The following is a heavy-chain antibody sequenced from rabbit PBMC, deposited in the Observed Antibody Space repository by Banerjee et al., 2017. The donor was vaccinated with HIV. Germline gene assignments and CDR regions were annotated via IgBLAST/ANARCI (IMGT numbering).Heavy chain of an antibody. CDR1: GFSFSYGYV. Sequence: QEQLEESGGDLVKPEGSLTLTCTASGFSFSYGYVMCWVRQAPGKGLEWIACINTVSGDTVYATWAKGRFTVSKASWTTVTLQMTSLTAADTATYFCARDDAGVVGYDWDLWGQGTLVTVS. V-gene: IGHV1S45*01. CDR2: INTVSGDT. D-gene: IGHD4-2*01. J-gene: IGHJ3*01. CDR3: ARDDAGVVGYDWDL.